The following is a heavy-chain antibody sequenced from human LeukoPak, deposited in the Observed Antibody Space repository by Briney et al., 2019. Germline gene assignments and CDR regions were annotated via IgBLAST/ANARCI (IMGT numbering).Heavy chain of an antibody. V-gene: IGHV5-51*01. CDR1: GYSSTIYC. D-gene: IGHD5-18*01. J-gene: IGHJ6*02. CDR2: IYPGDSDT. Sequence: GESLKISCKGSGYSSTIYCIGWVRQMPGKGLEWMGIIYPGDSDTRYSPSLQGQVTISADKSISTAYLQWSSLKASDTAMYYCARQYSYGYEEAYYYYGMDVWGQGTTVTVSS. CDR3: ARQYSYGYEEAYYYYGMDV.